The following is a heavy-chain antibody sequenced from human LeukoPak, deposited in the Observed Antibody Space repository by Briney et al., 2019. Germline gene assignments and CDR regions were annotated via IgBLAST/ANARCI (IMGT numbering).Heavy chain of an antibody. D-gene: IGHD3-22*01. J-gene: IGHJ3*02. CDR3: AKVSSGYSAFDI. CDR1: GFTFSSYA. Sequence: GGSLRLSCAASGFTFSSYARRWVRQAPGKGLEWVSAISGSGGSTYYADSVKGRFTISRDNSKNTLYLQMNSLRAEDTAVYYCAKVSSGYSAFDIWGQGTMVTVSS. V-gene: IGHV3-23*01. CDR2: ISGSGGST.